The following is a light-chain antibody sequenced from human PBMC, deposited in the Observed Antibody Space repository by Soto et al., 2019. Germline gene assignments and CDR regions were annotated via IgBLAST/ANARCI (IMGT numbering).Light chain of an antibody. J-gene: IGKJ1*01. V-gene: IGKV3-20*01. CDR2: GAT. CDR3: QQYGNSPRS. CDR1: QSVSSSY. Sequence: EIVLTQSPGTLSLSPGERATLSCRASQSVSSSYLAWYQQTPGQAPRLLMYGATSRATGIPDRFSGSGSGTDFTLTISRLEPEDFAVYYCQQYGNSPRSFGQGTKVEIK.